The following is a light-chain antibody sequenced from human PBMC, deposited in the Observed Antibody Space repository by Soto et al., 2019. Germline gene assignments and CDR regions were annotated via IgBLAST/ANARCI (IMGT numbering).Light chain of an antibody. CDR1: RSISTW. CDR3: QHYSNWPPFT. V-gene: IGKV1-5*03. Sequence: DIQMTQSPSTLSASVGDRVTITCRAGRSISTWLAWYQQKAGKAPKLLIYKASSLESGVPSSFSGSGSGTEFTLTISSLQSEDFAVYYCQHYSNWPPFTFGQGTRLEIK. CDR2: KAS. J-gene: IGKJ5*01.